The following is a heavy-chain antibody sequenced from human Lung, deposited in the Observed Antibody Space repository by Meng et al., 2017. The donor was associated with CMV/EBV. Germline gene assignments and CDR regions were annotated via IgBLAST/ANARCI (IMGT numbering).Heavy chain of an antibody. J-gene: IGHJ5*02. Sequence: QVQLQESGPGLVKPSQTLSLTCTVSGGSISSGGFYWSWIRQHPGKGLEWIGYTYYSGSTYYNPSLRSRVAISIDTSKNQFSLKLTSVTAADTAVYFCARTNYGDYNWFDPWGQGTLVTVSS. CDR2: TYYSGST. V-gene: IGHV4-31*03. D-gene: IGHD4-17*01. CDR3: ARTNYGDYNWFDP. CDR1: GGSISSGGFY.